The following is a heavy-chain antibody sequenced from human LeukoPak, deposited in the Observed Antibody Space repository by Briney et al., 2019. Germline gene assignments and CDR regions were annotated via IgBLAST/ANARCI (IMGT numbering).Heavy chain of an antibody. CDR3: AREDSDYGDYIRLDY. J-gene: IGHJ4*02. CDR2: ISAYNGNT. V-gene: IGHV1-18*04. D-gene: IGHD4-17*01. Sequence: GASVKVSCKASGYTFTSYGITWERQAPGQGLEWMGWISAYNGNTNYAQKLQGRVTMTTDTSTSTAYMELRSLRSDDTAIYYCAREDSDYGDYIRLDYWGQGTLVTVSS. CDR1: GYTFTSYG.